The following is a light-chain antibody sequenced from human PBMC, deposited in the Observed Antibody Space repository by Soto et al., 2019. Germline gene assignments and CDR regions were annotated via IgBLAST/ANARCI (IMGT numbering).Light chain of an antibody. CDR1: QSLSSH. J-gene: IGKJ2*01. V-gene: IGKV1-39*01. CDR3: QQSYITPYT. Sequence: DIQMTQSPSSLSASVGDSVTITCRASQSLSSHLHWYQEKPGKAPKLLIYSAYNLESGVPSRFSGSGSGTDFTLTISSLQPEDFATYYCQQSYITPYTFGQGTNLEI. CDR2: SAY.